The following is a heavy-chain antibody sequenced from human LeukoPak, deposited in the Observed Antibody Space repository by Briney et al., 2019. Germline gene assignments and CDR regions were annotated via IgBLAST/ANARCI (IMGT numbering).Heavy chain of an antibody. J-gene: IGHJ4*02. Sequence: SETLSLTCTVSGGSISSYYWSWIRQPPGKGLEWIGYIYYSGSTNYNPSLKSRVTISVDTSKNQFSLKLSSVTAADTAVYYCARVRYGSGSYYFDYWGQGTLVTVSS. D-gene: IGHD3-10*01. CDR1: GGSISSYY. V-gene: IGHV4-59*01. CDR2: IYYSGST. CDR3: ARVRYGSGSYYFDY.